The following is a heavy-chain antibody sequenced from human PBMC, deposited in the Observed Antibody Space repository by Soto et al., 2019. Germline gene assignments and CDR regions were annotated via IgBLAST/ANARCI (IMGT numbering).Heavy chain of an antibody. V-gene: IGHV4-39*01. CDR3: ARSRYTYGLLIDY. Sequence: SETLSLTCSVSGDPITTNGYYWGWIRQPPGKGLQWIGNVYWTGSTFSHPSLTSRVFISVDTSKNEFSLRLTSVTAADTAVYYCARSRYTYGLLIDYWGPGTLVTVSS. J-gene: IGHJ4*02. D-gene: IGHD2-8*01. CDR1: GDPITTNGYY. CDR2: VYWTGST.